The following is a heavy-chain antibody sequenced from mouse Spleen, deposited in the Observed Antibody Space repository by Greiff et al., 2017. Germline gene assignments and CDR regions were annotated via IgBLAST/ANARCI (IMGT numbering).Heavy chain of an antibody. CDR2: ISYSGST. V-gene: IGHV3-1*01. CDR1: GYSITSGYD. CDR3: ARGGTGVYYFDY. J-gene: IGHJ2*01. Sequence: EVKLMESGPGMVKPSQSLSLTCTVTGYSITSGYDWHWIRHVPGNKLEWMGYISYSGSTNYNPSLKSRISITHDTSKNHFFLKLNSVTTEDTATYYCARGGTGVYYFDYWGQGTTLTVSS. D-gene: IGHD4-1*01.